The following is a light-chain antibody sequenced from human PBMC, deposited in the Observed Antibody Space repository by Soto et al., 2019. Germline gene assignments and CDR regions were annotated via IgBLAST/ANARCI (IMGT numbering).Light chain of an antibody. CDR3: GAWDARVNGWV. CDR2: VNN. V-gene: IGLV1-44*01. J-gene: IGLJ3*02. Sequence: QSVLTQPPSASGTPGQRVTISCSGSNSNIGSKTVNWYQQLPGTAPKLLIYVNNQRSSGVPDRFSGFKSGTSASLAISGLQSEDEADYYCGAWDARVNGWVFGGGTKLTVL. CDR1: NSNIGSKT.